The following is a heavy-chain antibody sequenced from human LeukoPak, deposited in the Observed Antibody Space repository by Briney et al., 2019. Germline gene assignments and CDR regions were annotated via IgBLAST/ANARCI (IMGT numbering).Heavy chain of an antibody. J-gene: IGHJ4*02. CDR1: GFTFSSYE. V-gene: IGHV3-48*03. Sequence: PGGSLRLSCAASGFTFSSYEMNWVRQAPGKGLEWVSYISSSGSTIYYADSVKGRFTISRDNAKNSLYLQMNSLRAEDTAVYYCTTLGVDLDPDYWGQGTLVTVSS. CDR2: ISSSGSTI. CDR3: TTLGVDLDPDY. D-gene: IGHD3-16*01.